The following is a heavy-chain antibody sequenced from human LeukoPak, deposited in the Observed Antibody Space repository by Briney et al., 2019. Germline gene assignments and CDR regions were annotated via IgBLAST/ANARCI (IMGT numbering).Heavy chain of an antibody. Sequence: GGSLRLSCAASGFTVSSNYMSWVRQAPGKGLECVSVFYSGGDTYYADSVKGRFTISRDNSKNTLYLQMNSLRAEDTAVYYCAKDRVVVPAAMLGYWGQGTLVTVSS. CDR2: FYSGGDT. CDR3: AKDRVVVPAAMLGY. J-gene: IGHJ4*02. D-gene: IGHD2-2*01. V-gene: IGHV3-53*01. CDR1: GFTVSSNY.